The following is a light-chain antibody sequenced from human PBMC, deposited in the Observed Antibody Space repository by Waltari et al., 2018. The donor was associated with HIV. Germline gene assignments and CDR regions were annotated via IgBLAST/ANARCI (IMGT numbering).Light chain of an antibody. Sequence: QSVLTQPPSASGTPGQRVTISCSGSSSNIGTNTVNWYQQLPGTAPKLLIYFNDHRPSGVPERFSGSKSGTSASLAISGLQSEDEADYYCAAWEDSLIAGVFGGGTKLTVL. CDR2: FND. CDR1: SSNIGTNT. V-gene: IGLV1-44*01. CDR3: AAWEDSLIAGV. J-gene: IGLJ3*02.